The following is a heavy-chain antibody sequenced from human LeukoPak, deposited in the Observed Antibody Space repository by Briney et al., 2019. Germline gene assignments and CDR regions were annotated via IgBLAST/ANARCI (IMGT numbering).Heavy chain of an antibody. V-gene: IGHV3-48*01. CDR3: ARPTANYYDSSGYYAFDL. CDR2: ISSSSSTI. J-gene: IGHJ3*01. CDR1: GFTFSSYS. D-gene: IGHD3-22*01. Sequence: GGSLRLSCAASGFTFSSYSMNWVRQAPGKGLEWVSYISSSSSTIYYADSVKGRFTISRDNAKNSLYLQMNSLRAEDTAVYYCARPTANYYDSSGYYAFDLWGQGTMVTVSS.